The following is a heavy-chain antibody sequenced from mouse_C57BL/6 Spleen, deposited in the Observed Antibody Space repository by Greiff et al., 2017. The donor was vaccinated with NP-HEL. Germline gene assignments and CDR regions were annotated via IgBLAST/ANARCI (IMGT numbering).Heavy chain of an antibody. D-gene: IGHD3-2*02. V-gene: IGHV14-4*01. CDR3: TTEGRSGYLFDY. Sequence: EVQLQQSGAELVRPGASVKLSCTASGFNIKDDYMHWVKQRPEQGLEWIGWIDPENGDTEYASKFQGKATITAYTSSNTAYLQLSSLTSEDTAVYYWTTEGRSGYLFDYWGQGTLVTVSA. J-gene: IGHJ3*01. CDR2: IDPENGDT. CDR1: GFNIKDDY.